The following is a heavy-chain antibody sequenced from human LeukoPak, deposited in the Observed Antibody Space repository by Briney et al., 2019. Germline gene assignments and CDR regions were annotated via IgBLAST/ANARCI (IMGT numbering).Heavy chain of an antibody. V-gene: IGHV3-23*01. CDR2: ISGGGDNT. Sequence: GGSLRLSCAASGFTFSSYGMSWVRQAPGKGLEWVSAISGGGDNTYYADSVKGRFTISRDNSKNTLFLQMNSLRAQETAVYYCAKEIVVATAYFDYWGQGTLVTVSS. J-gene: IGHJ4*02. CDR3: AKEIVVATAYFDY. CDR1: GFTFSSYG. D-gene: IGHD2-15*01.